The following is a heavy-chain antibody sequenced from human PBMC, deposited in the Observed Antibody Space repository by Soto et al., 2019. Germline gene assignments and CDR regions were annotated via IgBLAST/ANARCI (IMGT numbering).Heavy chain of an antibody. J-gene: IGHJ6*02. V-gene: IGHV1-18*01. Sequence: ASVKVSCKASGYTFTSYGISWVRQAPGQGLEWMGWISAYNGNTNYAQKLQGRVTMTTDTSTSTAYMELRSLRSDDTAVYYCARGVPLRYYYGMEVWGQGTTVTVSS. CDR2: ISAYNGNT. D-gene: IGHD1-1*01. CDR3: ARGVPLRYYYGMEV. CDR1: GYTFTSYG.